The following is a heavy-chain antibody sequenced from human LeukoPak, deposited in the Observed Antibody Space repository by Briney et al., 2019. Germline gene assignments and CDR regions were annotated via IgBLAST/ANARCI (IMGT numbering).Heavy chain of an antibody. J-gene: IGHJ4*02. V-gene: IGHV4-34*01. CDR2: INHSGST. CDR3: ARDGSSAFDY. CDR1: GGSFSGYY. D-gene: IGHD6-6*01. Sequence: SETLSLTCAVYGGSFSGYYWSWIRQPPGKGLEWIGEINHSGSTNYNPSLKSRVTISVDTSKNQFSLKLSSVTAADTAVYYCARDGSSAFDYWGQGTLVTVSS.